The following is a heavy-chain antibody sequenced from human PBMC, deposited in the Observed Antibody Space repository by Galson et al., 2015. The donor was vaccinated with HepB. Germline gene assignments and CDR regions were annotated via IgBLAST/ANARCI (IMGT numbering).Heavy chain of an antibody. CDR1: GYTFTSYG. V-gene: IGHV1-18*04. D-gene: IGHD3-22*01. CDR2: ISAYNGNT. Sequence: SVKVSCKASGYTFTSYGISWVRQAPGQGLEWMGWISAYNGNTNYAQKLQGRVTMTTDTSTSTAYMELRSLRSDDTAVYYCARDYYDSSGLPYYYYGMDVWGQGTTVTVSS. CDR3: ARDYYDSSGLPYYYYGMDV. J-gene: IGHJ6*02.